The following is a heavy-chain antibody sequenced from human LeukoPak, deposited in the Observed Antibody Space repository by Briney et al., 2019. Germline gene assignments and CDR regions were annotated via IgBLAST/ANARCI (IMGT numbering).Heavy chain of an antibody. CDR3: ASDSPGVY. CDR2: ISSSGSTI. Sequence: GGSLRLSCAASGFTFSSYEMNLVRQAPGKGLEWVSYISSSGSTIYYADSVKGRFTISRDNAKNSLYLQTTSLRAEDTAVYYCASDSPGVYWGQGTLVTVSS. D-gene: IGHD2-15*01. CDR1: GFTFSSYE. V-gene: IGHV3-48*03. J-gene: IGHJ4*02.